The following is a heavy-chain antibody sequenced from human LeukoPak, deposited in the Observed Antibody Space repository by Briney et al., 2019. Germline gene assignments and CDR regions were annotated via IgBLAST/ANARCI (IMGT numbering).Heavy chain of an antibody. CDR3: AKARYYGSGSYYLDAFDI. D-gene: IGHD3-10*01. CDR1: GFTFSTYG. Sequence: GGSLRLSCSASGFTFSTYGMHWVRQAPGKGLEWVSVIWSDGSKQYYADSVKGRFTISRDNSKDTLYLQMSSLRAEDTAVYYCAKARYYGSGSYYLDAFDIWGQGTMVTVSS. J-gene: IGHJ3*02. CDR2: IWSDGSKQ. V-gene: IGHV3-33*06.